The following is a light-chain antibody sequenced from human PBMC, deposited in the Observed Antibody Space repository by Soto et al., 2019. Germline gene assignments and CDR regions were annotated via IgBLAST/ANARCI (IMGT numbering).Light chain of an antibody. CDR1: QTIGAY. CDR3: QQRSYWPQYT. Sequence: VLTQSPATLSLSPGEKATLSCRASQTIGAYLAWYQHKPGQAPRLLIFDASHRASGVPPRFSGSGSGTDFTLTISSPEPEDFAIYYCQQRSYWPQYTFGQGTKLEI. J-gene: IGKJ2*01. V-gene: IGKV3-11*01. CDR2: DAS.